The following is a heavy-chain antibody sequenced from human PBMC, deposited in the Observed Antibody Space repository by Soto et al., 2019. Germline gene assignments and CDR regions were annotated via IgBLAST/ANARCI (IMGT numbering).Heavy chain of an antibody. CDR3: ARVQGYSSGWYHFDY. Sequence: PGGSLRLSCAASGFTFSDYYMSWIRQAPGKGLEWVSYISSSSSYTNYADSVKGRFTISRDNAKNSLYLQMNSLRAEDTAVYYCARVQGYSSGWYHFDYWGQGTLVTVSS. V-gene: IGHV3-11*05. CDR2: ISSSSSYT. CDR1: GFTFSDYY. D-gene: IGHD6-19*01. J-gene: IGHJ4*02.